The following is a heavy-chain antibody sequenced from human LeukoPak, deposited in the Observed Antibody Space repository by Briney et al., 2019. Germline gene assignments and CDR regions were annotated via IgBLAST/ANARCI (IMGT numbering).Heavy chain of an antibody. CDR1: GFTFSSYS. CDR3: ARDVEQQPNDY. J-gene: IGHJ4*02. Sequence: GGSLRLSCAASGFTFSSYSMNWVRQAPGKGLEWVSSISSSSSYIYYADSVKGRFTISRDNAKNSLYLQTNSLRAEDTAVYYCARDVEQQPNDYWGQGTLVTVSS. CDR2: ISSSSSYI. V-gene: IGHV3-21*01. D-gene: IGHD6-13*01.